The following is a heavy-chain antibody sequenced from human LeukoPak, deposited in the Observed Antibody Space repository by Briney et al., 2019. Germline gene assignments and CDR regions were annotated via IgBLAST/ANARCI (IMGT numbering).Heavy chain of an antibody. CDR2: IGNTET. CDR1: GFTFGDYA. V-gene: IGHV3-23*01. J-gene: IGHJ4*02. D-gene: IGHD5-18*01. CDR3: AKDWIQFNRVFDCFDS. Sequence: PGGSLRLSCTASGFTFGDYAMSWVRQAPGKGLEWVATIGNTETFYADSVTGRFTISRDNSKNTVNLQMNRLRVEDTAIYYCAKDWIQFNRVFDCFDSWGQGTLVTVSS.